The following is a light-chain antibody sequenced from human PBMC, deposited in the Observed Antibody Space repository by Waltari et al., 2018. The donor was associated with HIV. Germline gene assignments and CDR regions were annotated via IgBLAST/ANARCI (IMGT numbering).Light chain of an antibody. Sequence: QSALTQPASVSGSPGQSITTSCTGTSSDVGGYNYVSWYHQHPGKAPKLMIYEVSNRPSGVSNRFSGSKSGNTASLTISGLQAEDEADYYCSSYTSSSTLVFGTGTKVTVL. CDR1: SSDVGGYNY. CDR3: SSYTSSSTLV. J-gene: IGLJ1*01. CDR2: EVS. V-gene: IGLV2-14*01.